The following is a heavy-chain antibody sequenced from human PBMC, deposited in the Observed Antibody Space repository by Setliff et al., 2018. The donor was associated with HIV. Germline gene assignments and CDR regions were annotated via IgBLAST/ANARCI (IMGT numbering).Heavy chain of an antibody. CDR2: MSGSTGDT. D-gene: IGHD1-1*01. V-gene: IGHV3-23*01. CDR3: ANRLRGYNKWYYFDY. CDR1: GFTFNSYA. Sequence: PGGSLRLSCAASGFTFNSYAMSWVRQAPGKGLERVATMSGSTGDTYYADSVKGRFTISRDNSKNTLSLQMNSLGAEDTAVYYCANRLRGYNKWYYFDYWGQGTLVTVSS. J-gene: IGHJ4*02.